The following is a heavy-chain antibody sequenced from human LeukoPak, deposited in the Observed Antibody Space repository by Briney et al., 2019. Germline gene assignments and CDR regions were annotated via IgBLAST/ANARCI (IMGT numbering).Heavy chain of an antibody. CDR3: AKSPGRYCSGGSCYSY. CDR1: GFTFSTYD. D-gene: IGHD2-15*01. CDR2: ISYDGSNK. Sequence: GRSLRPSCAASGFTFSTYDMHWVRQAPGKGLEWVAVISYDGSNKYYADSVKGRFTISRDNSKNTLYLQLNSLRAEDTAVYYCAKSPGRYCSGGSCYSYWGQGTLVTASS. J-gene: IGHJ4*02. V-gene: IGHV3-30*18.